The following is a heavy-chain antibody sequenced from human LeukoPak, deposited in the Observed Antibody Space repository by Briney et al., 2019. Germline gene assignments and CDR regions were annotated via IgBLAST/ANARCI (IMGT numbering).Heavy chain of an antibody. CDR1: GFTVSSNY. CDR3: AKDHHPLVVPASDAFDI. V-gene: IGHV3-53*01. D-gene: IGHD2-2*01. Sequence: GGSLRLSCAVSGFTVSSNYMSWVRQTPRKGLEWVSVIYSSGWTSYADSVKGRFTISRDKSKNTLYLQMNSLRAEDTAVYYCAKDHHPLVVPASDAFDIWGQGTMVTVSS. CDR2: IYSSGWT. J-gene: IGHJ3*02.